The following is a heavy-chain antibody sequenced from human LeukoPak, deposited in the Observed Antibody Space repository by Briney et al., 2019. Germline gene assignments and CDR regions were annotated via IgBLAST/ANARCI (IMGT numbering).Heavy chain of an antibody. V-gene: IGHV4-34*01. D-gene: IGHD1-1*01. CDR2: INHSGST. CDR3: ARLTPTGSLN. J-gene: IGHJ4*02. CDR1: GGSFSGYY. Sequence: SETLSLTCAVYGGSFSGYYRSWIRQPPGKGLEWIGEINHSGSTNYNPSLKSRVTISVDTSKNQFSLKLSSVTAADTAVYYCARLTPTGSLNWGQGTLVTVSS.